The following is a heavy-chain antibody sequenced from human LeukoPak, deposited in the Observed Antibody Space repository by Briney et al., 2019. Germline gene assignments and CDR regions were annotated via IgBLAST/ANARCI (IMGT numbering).Heavy chain of an antibody. Sequence: GGSLRLSCAASGFTFSSYSMNWVRQAPGKGLEWVSSISSSSSYIYYADSVKGRFTISRDNAKNSLYLQMNSLRAEDTAVYYCARVDYYYDHLRPVDYWGQGTLVTVSS. CDR3: ARVDYYYDHLRPVDY. V-gene: IGHV3-21*01. J-gene: IGHJ4*02. D-gene: IGHD3-22*01. CDR1: GFTFSSYS. CDR2: ISSSSSYI.